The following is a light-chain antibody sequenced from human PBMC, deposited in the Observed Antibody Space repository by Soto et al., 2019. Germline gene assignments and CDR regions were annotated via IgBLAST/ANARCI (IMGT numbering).Light chain of an antibody. J-gene: IGKJ4*01. V-gene: IGKV3-20*01. Sequence: EIVLTQSPGTLSLSPGERATLSCRASQSVGSNYLAWYQQKPGQAPRLLIYDASCRATGIPDRFSGSGSGTDFTLTISRLEPEDFAVYYCQQYGSPLTFGGGTKVEIK. CDR2: DAS. CDR1: QSVGSNY. CDR3: QQYGSPLT.